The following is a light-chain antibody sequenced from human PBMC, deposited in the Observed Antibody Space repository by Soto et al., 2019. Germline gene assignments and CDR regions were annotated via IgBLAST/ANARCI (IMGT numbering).Light chain of an antibody. J-gene: IGKJ1*01. CDR2: GAS. V-gene: IGKV3-15*01. Sequence: EIVMNQSPSTLSVTPGKRATLSCRASQSVSSNLAWYRQKPGQAPRLLIYGASTRATGIPARFSGSGSGTEFTLTISSLQSEDFALYYCQESNYWPRTLGQGTRVDI. CDR1: QSVSSN. CDR3: QESNYWPRT.